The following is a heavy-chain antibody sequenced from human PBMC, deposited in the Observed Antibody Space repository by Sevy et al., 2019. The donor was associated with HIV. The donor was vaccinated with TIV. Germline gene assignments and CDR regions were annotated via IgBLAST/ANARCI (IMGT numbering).Heavy chain of an antibody. CDR1: GFIFSNHG. Sequence: GGSLRLSCAASGFIFSNHGMHWGRQAPGKGLEWVARIWYDGSDTYYGESVKGRFTISRDNSKNTVDLQMNSLRVEDTAVYYCARDVDSNYDGIDAWGQGTTVTVSS. CDR3: ARDVDSNYDGIDA. V-gene: IGHV3-33*01. CDR2: IWYDGSDT. J-gene: IGHJ6*02. D-gene: IGHD4-4*01.